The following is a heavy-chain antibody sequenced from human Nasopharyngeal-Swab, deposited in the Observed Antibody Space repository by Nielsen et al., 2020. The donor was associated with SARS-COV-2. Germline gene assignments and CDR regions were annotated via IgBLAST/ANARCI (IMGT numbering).Heavy chain of an antibody. CDR1: GFTFSSYA. D-gene: IGHD1-1*01. Sequence: GGSLRLSCAASGFTFSSYAMRWVRQAPGKGLEWVSGISGSGDTTKYADSVKGRFTISRDNDKNTLYLQMNSLRAEDTAVYYCAKRRSNDNCGMDVWGQGTTVTVSS. CDR2: ISGSGDTT. J-gene: IGHJ6*02. CDR3: AKRRSNDNCGMDV. V-gene: IGHV3-23*01.